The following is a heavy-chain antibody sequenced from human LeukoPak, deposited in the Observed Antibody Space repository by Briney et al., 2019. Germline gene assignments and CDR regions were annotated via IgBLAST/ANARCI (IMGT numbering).Heavy chain of an antibody. V-gene: IGHV4-34*01. Sequence: SETLSLTCAVYGGSFSGYYWSWIRQPPGKGLEWIGEINHGGSTNYNPSLKSRVTISVDTSKNQFSLKLSSVTAADTAVYYCARQRSMIVVVITQSPNWFDPWGQGTLVTVSS. CDR2: INHGGST. D-gene: IGHD3-22*01. J-gene: IGHJ5*02. CDR3: ARQRSMIVVVITQSPNWFDP. CDR1: GGSFSGYY.